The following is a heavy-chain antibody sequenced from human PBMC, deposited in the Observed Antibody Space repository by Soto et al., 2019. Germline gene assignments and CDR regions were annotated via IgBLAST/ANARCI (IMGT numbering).Heavy chain of an antibody. J-gene: IGHJ5*02. CDR1: GFTFSSYW. CDR3: ARDRGSLLTMFRYDP. D-gene: IGHD3-10*02. Sequence: EVQLVESGGGLVQPGGSLRLSCAASGFTFSSYWMHWVRQAPGKGLVWVSRINSDGSSTSYADSVKGRFTISRDNAKHPLSLQLNSLRAEDTAVYYCARDRGSLLTMFRYDPWGQGTLVTVSS. CDR2: INSDGSST. V-gene: IGHV3-74*01.